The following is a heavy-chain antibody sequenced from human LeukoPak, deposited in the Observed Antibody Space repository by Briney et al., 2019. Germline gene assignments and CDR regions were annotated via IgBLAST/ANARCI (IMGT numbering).Heavy chain of an antibody. CDR1: GYNFTNLW. D-gene: IGHD3-22*01. V-gene: IGHV5-51*01. CDR2: IFPGDSDT. CDR3: GRDYYDSSGYYPGSKWFDP. J-gene: IGHJ5*02. Sequence: GESLKISCKGFGYNFTNLWIGWGRQMPGKGLEWMGIIFPGDSDTRYSRSFEGQVTISADKSTSTAYLQWRSLKASDTAMYYCGRDYYDSSGYYPGSKWFDPWGQGTLVTVSS.